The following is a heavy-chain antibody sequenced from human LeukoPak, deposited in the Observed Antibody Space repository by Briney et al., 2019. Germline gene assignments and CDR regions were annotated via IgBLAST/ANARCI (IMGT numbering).Heavy chain of an antibody. V-gene: IGHV1-18*01. D-gene: IGHD3-10*01. CDR3: ARVWFGESDNWFDP. CDR1: GYTFTSYG. Sequence: ASVKVSCKASGYTFTSYGISWVRQAPGQGLEWMGWISAYNGNTNYAQKLQGRVTMTTDTSTSTAYMELRSLRSDDTAVYYCARVWFGESDNWFDPWGQGTLVTVSS. CDR2: ISAYNGNT. J-gene: IGHJ5*02.